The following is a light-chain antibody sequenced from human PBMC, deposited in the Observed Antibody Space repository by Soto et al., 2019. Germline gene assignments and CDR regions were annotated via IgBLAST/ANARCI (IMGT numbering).Light chain of an antibody. J-gene: IGKJ5*01. Sequence: DIVLTQSPGPLSLSPGERATLSCRASQSFTNNYLAWYQQKPGQAPRLLIDGASSRATGVPDRFSGTGSGTDFTLTISRLEPEDFAVFYCQQYGNSPITFGQGTRLEI. V-gene: IGKV3-20*01. CDR1: QSFTNNY. CDR3: QQYGNSPIT. CDR2: GAS.